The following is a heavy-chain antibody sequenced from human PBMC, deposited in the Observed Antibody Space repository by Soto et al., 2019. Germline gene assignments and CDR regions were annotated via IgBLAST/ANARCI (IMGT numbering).Heavy chain of an antibody. CDR2: IYYSGST. V-gene: IGHV4-30-4*08. CDR3: ARSRGYSYDIPE. D-gene: IGHD5-18*01. Sequence: SETLSLTCAVYGASLSDNYCNWLRQPPGKGLEWIGYIYYSGSTYYNPSLKSRVTISVDTSKNQFSLKLSSVTAADTAVYYCARSRGYSYDIPEWGQGTLVTVSS. J-gene: IGHJ4*02. CDR1: GASLSDNY.